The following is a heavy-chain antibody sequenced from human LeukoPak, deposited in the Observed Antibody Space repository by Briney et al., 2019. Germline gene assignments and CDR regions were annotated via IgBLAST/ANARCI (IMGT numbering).Heavy chain of an antibody. CDR3: ARSPLYGGSWSQNWFDP. CDR2: IYSGGST. V-gene: IGHV3-66*02. Sequence: GGSLRLSCAASGFTVSSNYMSWVRQAPGKGLEWVSVIYSGGSTYYADSVKGRFTISRDNSKNTVYLQMNSLRAEDTAVYYCARSPLYGGSWSQNWFDPWGQGTLVTVSS. J-gene: IGHJ5*02. D-gene: IGHD2-15*01. CDR1: GFTVSSNY.